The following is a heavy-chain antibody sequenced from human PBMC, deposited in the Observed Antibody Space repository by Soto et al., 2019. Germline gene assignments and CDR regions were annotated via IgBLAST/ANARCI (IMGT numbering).Heavy chain of an antibody. CDR2: IRSKADSYAT. CDR1: GFTFSGSV. CDR3: SRNIDYAFDI. J-gene: IGHJ3*02. V-gene: IGHV3-73*01. Sequence: EVQLVESGGGLVQPGGSLKLSCAASGFTFSGSVMYWVRQTSGKGLEWVGRIRSKADSYATAYAASVKGRFTISRDDSKNTVYLQMNSLKTEDTAVYYCSRNIDYAFDIWGQGTMVTVSS. D-gene: IGHD2-15*01.